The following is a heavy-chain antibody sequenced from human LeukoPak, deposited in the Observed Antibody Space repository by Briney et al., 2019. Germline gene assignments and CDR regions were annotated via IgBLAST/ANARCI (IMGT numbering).Heavy chain of an antibody. J-gene: IGHJ4*02. Sequence: GGSLRLSCVASGFTFSSYAMSWVRQAPGKGLEWVSVISGSGGSTYYADSVKGRFTISRDNARNTLYLQMNSLRAEDTAVYYCARDAYYYEKWGQGTLVTVSS. CDR2: ISGSGGST. CDR3: ARDAYYYEK. D-gene: IGHD3-22*01. V-gene: IGHV3-23*01. CDR1: GFTFSSYA.